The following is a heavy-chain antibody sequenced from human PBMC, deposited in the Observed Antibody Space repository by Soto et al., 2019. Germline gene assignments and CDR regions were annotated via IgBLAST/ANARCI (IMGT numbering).Heavy chain of an antibody. CDR1: GYTFSGYY. J-gene: IGHJ4*02. Sequence: QVQLVQSGAEVKKPGASVKVSCKASGYTFSGYYMHWVRQAPGQGLEWMGWINPKSGGASYAQKFQGRVTMTRDTSISTAYMELSRLRSDDTAVYYCAREHERAAPPVDYWGQGTLVTVSS. D-gene: IGHD6-6*01. V-gene: IGHV1-2*02. CDR2: INPKSGGA. CDR3: AREHERAAPPVDY.